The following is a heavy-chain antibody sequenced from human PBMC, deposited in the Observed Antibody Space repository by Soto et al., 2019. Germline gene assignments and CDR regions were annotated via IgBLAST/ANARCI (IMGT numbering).Heavy chain of an antibody. J-gene: IGHJ4*02. Sequence: QGQLVESGGGLVKPGGSLRLSCAASGFIFSDYYMTWIRQAPGKGLEWVSYISTSGTTISYADSVKGRFTISRDDAKKSLYLQMNSLRAEDPAVYSCARAGGSGWSLDYWGQGTLVTVSS. CDR2: ISTSGTTI. V-gene: IGHV3-11*01. CDR1: GFIFSDYY. CDR3: ARAGGSGWSLDY. D-gene: IGHD6-19*01.